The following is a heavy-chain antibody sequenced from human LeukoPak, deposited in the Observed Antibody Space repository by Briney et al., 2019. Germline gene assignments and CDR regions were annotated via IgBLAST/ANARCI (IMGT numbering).Heavy chain of an antibody. CDR2: IYYSGST. Sequence: PSETLSLTCTVSGGSPSSSSYYWGWIRPPPGKGLEWMGSIYYSGSTYYNPSLKSRATISVDTSKHQFSLKLSSVTAADTAVYYCARIPSGYYYYYYMDVWGKGTTVTVSS. V-gene: IGHV4-39*01. CDR1: GGSPSSSSYY. J-gene: IGHJ6*03. CDR3: ARIPSGYYYYYYMDV. D-gene: IGHD1-26*01.